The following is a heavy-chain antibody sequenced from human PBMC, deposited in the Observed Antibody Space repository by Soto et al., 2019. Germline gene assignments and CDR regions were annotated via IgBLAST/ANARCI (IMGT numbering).Heavy chain of an antibody. Sequence: EVQLVASGGASVQPGGSLRLSCAASGFEFSSYWMHWVRQTPGKGLLWVARINADGGSTNYAESVKGRFTISRDNTKKTLYLQMDSLGAEDSAVYYCGRAWAFYDSVDYWGQGTRIAVSS. J-gene: IGHJ4*02. CDR3: GRAWAFYDSVDY. D-gene: IGHD3-22*01. V-gene: IGHV3-74*01. CDR2: INADGGST. CDR1: GFEFSSYW.